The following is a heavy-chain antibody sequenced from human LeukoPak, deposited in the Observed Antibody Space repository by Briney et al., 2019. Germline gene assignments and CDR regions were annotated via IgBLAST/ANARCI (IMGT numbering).Heavy chain of an antibody. CDR1: GYTFSTYT. CDR2: IYSSGSYI. Sequence: GGSQRLSCAASGYTFSTYTMNWVRQAPGKGLEWVSSIYSSGSYIYYADSVQGRFTISRDNAKNSLYLQMNSLRAEDTALYYCARDRTTVSSPLDYWGQGTLVIVSS. D-gene: IGHD4-17*01. V-gene: IGHV3-21*01. CDR3: ARDRTTVSSPLDY. J-gene: IGHJ4*02.